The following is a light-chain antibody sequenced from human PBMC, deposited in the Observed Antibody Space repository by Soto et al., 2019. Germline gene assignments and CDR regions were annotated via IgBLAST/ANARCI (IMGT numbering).Light chain of an antibody. Sequence: DIQMTQSPSSLSASVGDRVTISCRAGQSISTFLSWYQHKPGKAPRRLIYTASSLQSGVASRFTGSGSGTQFTITISSLEPEDLATYYCQQSYGSPVTFCPGTNLEI. CDR2: TAS. V-gene: IGKV1-39*01. CDR3: QQSYGSPVT. CDR1: QSISTF. J-gene: IGKJ3*01.